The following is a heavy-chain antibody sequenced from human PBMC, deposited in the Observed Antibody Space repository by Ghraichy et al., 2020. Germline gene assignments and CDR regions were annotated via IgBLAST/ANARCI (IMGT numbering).Heavy chain of an antibody. V-gene: IGHV5-51*01. Sequence: GESLNISCKGSGYSFSTSWIGWVRQMSGKGLEWMGIIYPGDSDTRYSPSFQGQVTISADKSISTAYLQWSSLKASDTAMYYCARASTLLSEGDYWGQGTLVTVSS. CDR2: IYPGDSDT. CDR3: ARASTLLSEGDY. CDR1: GYSFSTSW. J-gene: IGHJ4*02. D-gene: IGHD2-2*01.